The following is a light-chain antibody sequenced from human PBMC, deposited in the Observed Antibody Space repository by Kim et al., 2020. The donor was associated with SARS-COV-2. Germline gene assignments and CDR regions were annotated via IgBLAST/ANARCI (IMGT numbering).Light chain of an antibody. V-gene: IGLV3-1*01. J-gene: IGLJ2*01. Sequence: GSPGQTAKNTCSGGKLGGKNAYGYQQKPGQSPVVVIYQDDKRPSGIPERFSGSNSGNTATLTISGTQSADEADYYCQAWDSAVVFGGGTQLTVL. CDR3: QAWDSAVV. CDR1: KLGGKN. CDR2: QDD.